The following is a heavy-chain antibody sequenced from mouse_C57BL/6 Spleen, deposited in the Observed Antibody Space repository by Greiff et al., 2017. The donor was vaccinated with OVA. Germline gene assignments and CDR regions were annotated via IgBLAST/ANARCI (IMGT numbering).Heavy chain of an antibody. J-gene: IGHJ2*01. D-gene: IGHD2-4*01. CDR3: ARGGDYDDYFDY. Sequence: QVQLQQPGAELVKPGASVKLSCKASGYTFTSYWMHWVKQRPGRGLEWIGRIDPNSGGTKYNEKFKSKATLTVDKPSSPAYMQLTSLTSEDAAGDYGARGGDYDDYFDYWGQGTTLTVSS. CDR1: GYTFTSYW. CDR2: IDPNSGGT. V-gene: IGHV1-72*01.